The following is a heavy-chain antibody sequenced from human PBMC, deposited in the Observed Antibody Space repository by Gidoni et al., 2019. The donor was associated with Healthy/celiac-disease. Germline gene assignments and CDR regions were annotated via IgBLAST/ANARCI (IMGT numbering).Heavy chain of an antibody. Sequence: EVQLVESGGGLVEPGGSLRLSCSASGFPFSSYAMSGVRQAPGKGLEWVSAISGSGGSTYYADSVKGRFTISRDNSKNTLYLQMNSLRAEDTAVYYCAKRGGSDWNYFDYWGQGTLVTVSS. V-gene: IGHV3-23*04. J-gene: IGHJ4*02. CDR3: AKRGGSDWNYFDY. CDR2: ISGSGGST. CDR1: GFPFSSYA. D-gene: IGHD1-26*01.